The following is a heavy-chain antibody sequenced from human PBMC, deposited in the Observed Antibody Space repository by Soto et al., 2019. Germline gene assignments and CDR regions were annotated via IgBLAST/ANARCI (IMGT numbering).Heavy chain of an antibody. V-gene: IGHV4-30-2*01. CDR2: IYHSGST. D-gene: IGHD4-4*01. J-gene: IGHJ4*02. CDR3: ARSESNYAPFDY. Sequence: PSETLSLTCAVSGGSISSGGYSWSWIRQPPGKGLEWIGYIYHSGSTYYNPSLKSRVTISVDRSKNQFSLKLSSVTAADTAVYDCARSESNYAPFDYWGQGTLVTVSS. CDR1: GGSISSGGYS.